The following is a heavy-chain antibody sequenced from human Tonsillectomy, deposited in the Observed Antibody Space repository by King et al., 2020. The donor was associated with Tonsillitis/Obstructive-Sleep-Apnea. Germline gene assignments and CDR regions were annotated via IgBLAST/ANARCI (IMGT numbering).Heavy chain of an antibody. D-gene: IGHD3-3*01. CDR1: GFSFDDYG. J-gene: IGHJ4*02. Sequence: VQLVESGGGVVRPGGSLRLSCAASGFSFDDYGMSWVRQAPGKGLEWVSGINWNGGSTGYADSVKGRFTISRDNAKNSLYLQMNSLRAEDTAFYYCARDGPTAVWSGYYFDYWGQGTLVTVSS. CDR2: INWNGGST. V-gene: IGHV3-20*04. CDR3: ARDGPTAVWSGYYFDY.